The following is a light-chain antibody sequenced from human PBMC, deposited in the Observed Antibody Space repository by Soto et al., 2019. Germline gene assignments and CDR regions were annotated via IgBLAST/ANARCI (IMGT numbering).Light chain of an antibody. J-gene: IGLJ2*01. V-gene: IGLV2-8*01. Sequence: ALTQPPSASGSPGQSVTISCTGTSSDVGGYNYVSWYQQHPGKAPKLMIYEVTKRPSGVPDRFSGSKSGNTASLTVSGLQAEDEADYYCSSYAGSNNLLFGGGTKVTVL. CDR1: SSDVGGYNY. CDR2: EVT. CDR3: SSYAGSNNLL.